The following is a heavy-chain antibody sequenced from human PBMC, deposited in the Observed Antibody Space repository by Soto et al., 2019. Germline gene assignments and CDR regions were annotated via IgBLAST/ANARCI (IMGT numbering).Heavy chain of an antibody. Sequence: QVQLVESGGGVVQPGRSLRLSCAASGFTFSNYGMHWVRQAPGKGLEWVALISSDGSNKYYADSVKGRFTISRDNSKNTLYLQMNRLRAEDTAVYYCAKDAYTYGSAAFWGQGTLLTVSS. CDR1: GFTFSNYG. D-gene: IGHD5-18*01. J-gene: IGHJ4*02. CDR2: ISSDGSNK. CDR3: AKDAYTYGSAAF. V-gene: IGHV3-30*18.